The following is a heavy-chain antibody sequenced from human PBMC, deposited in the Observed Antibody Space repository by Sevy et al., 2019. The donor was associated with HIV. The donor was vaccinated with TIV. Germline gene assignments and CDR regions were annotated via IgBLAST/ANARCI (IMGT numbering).Heavy chain of an antibody. CDR2: IYRSGST. CDR3: ARGIDLLPDLRWFDP. Sequence: SETLSLTCAVSGGSISSSNWWSWVRQPPGKGLEWIGEIYRSGSTNYNPSLKSRVTISVDKSKNQFSLKLSSVTAADTAVYYCARGIDLLPDLRWFDPWGQGTLVTVSS. J-gene: IGHJ5*02. V-gene: IGHV4-4*02. D-gene: IGHD2-2*01. CDR1: GGSISSSNW.